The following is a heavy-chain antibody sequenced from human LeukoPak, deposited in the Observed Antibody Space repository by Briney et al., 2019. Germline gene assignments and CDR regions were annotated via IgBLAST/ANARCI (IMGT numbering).Heavy chain of an antibody. CDR1: GFTFRSYW. J-gene: IGHJ4*02. Sequence: GGSLRLSCAASGFTFRSYWMHWVRQAPGKGLVWVSGINSDGSDTSYADDVKGRFTISRDNAKNTLYLQMNSLRAEDTAVYYFARVGIQRYFDYWGQGTLVTVSS. D-gene: IGHD5-18*01. V-gene: IGHV3-74*01. CDR2: INSDGSDT. CDR3: ARVGIQRYFDY.